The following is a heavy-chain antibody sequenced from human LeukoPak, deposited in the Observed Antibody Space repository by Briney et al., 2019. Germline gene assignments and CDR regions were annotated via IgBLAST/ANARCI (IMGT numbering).Heavy chain of an antibody. D-gene: IGHD2-21*02. V-gene: IGHV3-48*03. CDR3: AREEQELSVVTAILGD. CDR2: ISSSGSSI. Sequence: GGSLRLSCAASGFTFSSYEMNWVRQAPGKGLEWVSYISSSGSSIYYADSVKGRFTISRDNAKNSLYLQMNSLRAEDTAVYYCAREEQELSVVTAILGDWGQGTLVTVSS. J-gene: IGHJ4*02. CDR1: GFTFSSYE.